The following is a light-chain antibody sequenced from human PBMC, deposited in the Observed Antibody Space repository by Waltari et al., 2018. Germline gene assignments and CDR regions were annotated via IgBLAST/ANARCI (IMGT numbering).Light chain of an antibody. CDR2: WAS. V-gene: IGKV4-1*01. CDR3: QQFYNSPYT. J-gene: IGKJ2*01. CDR1: QSVLYNKNY. Sequence: DIVMTQSPDSLAVSLGERATLNCRSSQSVLYNKNYLDWYQRKPGPPPKLLIYWASTRESGVPDRFSGSGSGTDFTLTISSLQAEDVAVYYCQQFYNSPYTFGQGTRLEIK.